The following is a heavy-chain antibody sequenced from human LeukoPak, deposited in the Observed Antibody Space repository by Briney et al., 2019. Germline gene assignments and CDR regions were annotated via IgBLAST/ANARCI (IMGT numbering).Heavy chain of an antibody. J-gene: IGHJ6*02. V-gene: IGHV3-23*01. CDR2: ITGSGGST. Sequence: PGGSLRLSCAASGFTFSSYAMSRVRQAPGKGLEWVSAITGSGGSTYYADSVKGRFTISRDNSKNTLYLQMNSLRAEDTAVYYCAKGGPDYYGSGSSLYGMDVWGQGTTVTVSS. CDR3: AKGGPDYYGSGSSLYGMDV. D-gene: IGHD3-10*01. CDR1: GFTFSSYA.